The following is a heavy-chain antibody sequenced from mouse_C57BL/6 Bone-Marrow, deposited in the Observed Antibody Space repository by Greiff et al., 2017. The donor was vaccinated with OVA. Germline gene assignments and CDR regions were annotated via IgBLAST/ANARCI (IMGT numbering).Heavy chain of an antibody. CDR2: ISSGGSYT. CDR3: ARRGTGDFDY. CDR1: GFTFSSYG. Sequence: EVQGVESGGDLVKPGGSLKLSCAASGFTFSSYGMSWVRQTPDKRLEWVATISSGGSYTYSPDSVKGRFPLSRYNAKYPLYVQMGRLKSEDTAMYYCARRGTGDFDYWGQGTTLTVSS. J-gene: IGHJ2*01. D-gene: IGHD3-3*01. V-gene: IGHV5-6*01.